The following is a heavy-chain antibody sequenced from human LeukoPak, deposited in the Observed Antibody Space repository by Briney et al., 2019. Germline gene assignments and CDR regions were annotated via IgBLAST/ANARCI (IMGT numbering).Heavy chain of an antibody. CDR2: INSDGSIT. J-gene: IGHJ3*02. D-gene: IGHD3-16*01. CDR1: GFTFSSYW. V-gene: IGHV3-74*01. Sequence: GGSLRLSCAASGFTFSSYWMHWVRQAPGKGLVWVSRINSDGSITTYADSVTGRFTISRDNAKNTLYLQMNSLRAEDTAVYYCARDHGGSLRAFDIWGQGTMVTVSS. CDR3: ARDHGGSLRAFDI.